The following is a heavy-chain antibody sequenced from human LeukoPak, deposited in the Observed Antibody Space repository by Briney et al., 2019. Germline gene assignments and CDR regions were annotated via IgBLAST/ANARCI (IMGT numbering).Heavy chain of an antibody. CDR3: AKVGGRSWFYFDN. CDR2: ITYDGTDK. Sequence: GGSLRLSCIGSAVNFSDYGMGWVRQAPGKGLEWVAVITYDGTDKYHADSVKGRFSISRDDSKNTPYLQMNSLRPEDTATYLCAKVGGRSWFYFDNWGQGTVVTVSS. V-gene: IGHV3-30*18. D-gene: IGHD6-13*01. J-gene: IGHJ4*02. CDR1: AVNFSDYG.